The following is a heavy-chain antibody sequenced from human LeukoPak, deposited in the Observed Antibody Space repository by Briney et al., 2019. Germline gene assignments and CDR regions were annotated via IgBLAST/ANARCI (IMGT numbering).Heavy chain of an antibody. V-gene: IGHV1-2*02. CDR3: ARGILYSGTWYSYYFDY. Sequence: ASVKVSCKASGYTFTGYYMHWVRQAPGQGLEWMGWINPNSGGTNYAQKFQGRVIMTRDTSISTAYMELSRLRSDDTAVYYCARGILYSGTWYSYYFDYWGQGTLVTVSS. CDR1: GYTFTGYY. CDR2: INPNSGGT. D-gene: IGHD6-13*01. J-gene: IGHJ4*02.